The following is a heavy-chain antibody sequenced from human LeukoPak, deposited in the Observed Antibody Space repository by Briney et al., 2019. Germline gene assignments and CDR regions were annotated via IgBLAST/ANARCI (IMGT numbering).Heavy chain of an antibody. CDR1: GYTFTGYY. V-gene: IGHV1-2*02. CDR3: ARTLRGDFWSGYYFDY. D-gene: IGHD3-3*01. CDR2: INPNSGGT. J-gene: IGHJ4*02. Sequence: ASVKVSCEASGYTFTGYYMHWVRQAPGQGLEWMGWINPNSGGTNYAQKFQGRVTMTRDTSISTAYMELSRLRSDDTAVYYCARTLRGDFWSGYYFDYWGQGTLVTVSS.